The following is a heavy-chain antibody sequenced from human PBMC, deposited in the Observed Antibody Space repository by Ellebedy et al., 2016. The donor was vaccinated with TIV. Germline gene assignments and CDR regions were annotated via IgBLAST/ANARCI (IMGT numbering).Heavy chain of an antibody. J-gene: IGHJ6*02. V-gene: IGHV3-23*01. CDR2: ISGSGGST. Sequence: GESLKISXAASGFTFSSYAMSWVRQAPGKGLQWVSGISGSGGSTYYADSVKGRFTISRDNSKNTLYLQMNSLRAEDTAVYYCAKGRRIAPVGSDLYYYYGMDVWGQGTTVTVSS. CDR1: GFTFSSYA. CDR3: AKGRRIAPVGSDLYYYYGMDV. D-gene: IGHD6-13*01.